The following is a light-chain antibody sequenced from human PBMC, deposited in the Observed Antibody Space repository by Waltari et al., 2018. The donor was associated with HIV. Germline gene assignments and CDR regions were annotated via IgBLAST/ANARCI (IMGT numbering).Light chain of an antibody. CDR1: ISNIGSKT. J-gene: IGLJ1*01. V-gene: IGLV1-44*01. CDR2: RDV. Sequence: QSVLTQSPSASGTPGQRVIISCSGTISNIGSKTVNWYRQLPGTAPKLLIYRDVKRPSGVTDRFSGSKSGTSASLAISGLQSEDEADYYCAAWDDSLNSYVFGPGTKVTVL. CDR3: AAWDDSLNSYV.